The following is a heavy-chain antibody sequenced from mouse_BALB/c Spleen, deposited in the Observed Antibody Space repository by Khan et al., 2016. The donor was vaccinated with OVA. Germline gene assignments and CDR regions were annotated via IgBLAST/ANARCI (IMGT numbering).Heavy chain of an antibody. CDR1: GYPFTDYN. V-gene: IGHV1-18*01. Sequence: VRLQQSGPELVKPGASVKIPCKASGYPFTDYNLAWVKQSHGRGLVWIGDIFPNNGGTVYNEKFKGRATLTVDKSSSTAFMELRSLTSEDTAVYYCARHGYGGFAYWGQGTLVTGAA. CDR2: IFPNNGGT. CDR3: ARHGYGGFAY. J-gene: IGHJ3*01. D-gene: IGHD2-2*01.